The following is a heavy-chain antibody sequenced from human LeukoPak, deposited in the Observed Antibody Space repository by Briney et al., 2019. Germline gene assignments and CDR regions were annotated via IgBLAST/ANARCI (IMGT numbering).Heavy chain of an antibody. V-gene: IGHV3-21*01. Sequence: GGSLRLSCAASGFTFSSYAMNWVRQAPGKGLEWVSLISSSSRFIYYGDSVKGRFTISRDNAKKSLYLQMNSLRAEDTAVYYCARAVYCSGGGCFWYFDLWGRGTLVTVSS. D-gene: IGHD2-15*01. CDR3: ARAVYCSGGGCFWYFDL. J-gene: IGHJ2*01. CDR1: GFTFSSYA. CDR2: ISSSSRFI.